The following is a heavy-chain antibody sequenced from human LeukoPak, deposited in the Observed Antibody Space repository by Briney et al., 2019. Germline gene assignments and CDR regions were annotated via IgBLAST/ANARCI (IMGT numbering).Heavy chain of an antibody. CDR3: GRHPPLSGDYWY. CDR1: GFTFSDYY. Sequence: PGGSLRLSCAASGFTFSDYYMSWIRQPPGQGLEWIGSIYYSGSTYYNPSLKSRVTISVDTSKNQFSLKLSSVTAADTAMYYCGRHPPLSGDYWYWGQGTLVTVSS. J-gene: IGHJ4*02. CDR2: IYYSGST. V-gene: IGHV4-39*01. D-gene: IGHD4-17*01.